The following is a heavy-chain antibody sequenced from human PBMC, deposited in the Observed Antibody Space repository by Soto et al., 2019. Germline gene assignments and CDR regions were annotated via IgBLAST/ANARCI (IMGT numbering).Heavy chain of an antibody. J-gene: IGHJ6*02. CDR3: ARVRALISRTHDYGDYDYYYYGMDV. D-gene: IGHD4-17*01. V-gene: IGHV3-74*01. CDR2: INSDGSST. Sequence: EVQLVESGGGLVQPGGSLRLSCAASGFTFSSYWMHWVRQAPGKGLVWVSRINSDGSSTSYADSVKGRFTISRDNAKNTLYLQMNSLRAEDTAVYYCARVRALISRTHDYGDYDYYYYGMDVWGQGTTVTVSS. CDR1: GFTFSSYW.